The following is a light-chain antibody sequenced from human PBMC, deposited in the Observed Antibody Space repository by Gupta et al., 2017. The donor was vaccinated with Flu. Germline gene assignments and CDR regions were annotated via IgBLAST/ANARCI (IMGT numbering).Light chain of an antibody. CDR3: QSYDGSNHWV. J-gene: IGLJ3*02. V-gene: IGLV6-57*01. CDR1: SGTVASNS. CDR2: EDN. Sequence: FMLTQPPSVSESPGKTVTISCSRSSGTVASNSVQWYQQRPGSSPTTVIYEDNQRPSGVPHRFSGSIDSSSNSASLTISGLETEDEADYYCQSYDGSNHWVFGGGTKLTVL.